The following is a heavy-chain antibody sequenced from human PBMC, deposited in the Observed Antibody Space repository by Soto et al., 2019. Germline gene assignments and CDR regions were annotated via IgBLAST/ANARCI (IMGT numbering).Heavy chain of an antibody. D-gene: IGHD6-13*01. CDR1: GYSISSGYY. Sequence: PSETLSLTCAVCGYSISSGYYWGWIRQPPGKGLECIGSIYHSGSTYYNPSLKSRVTISVDTSKNQFSLKLSSVTAADTAVYYCARPRVAAAGHYFDYWGQGILVTVSS. CDR2: IYHSGST. J-gene: IGHJ4*02. V-gene: IGHV4-38-2*01. CDR3: ARPRVAAAGHYFDY.